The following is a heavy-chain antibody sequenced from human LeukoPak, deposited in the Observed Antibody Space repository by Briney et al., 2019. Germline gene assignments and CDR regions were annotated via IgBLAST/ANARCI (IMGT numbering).Heavy chain of an antibody. CDR2: IIPIFGIA. CDR3: ARSVVIAAAGTGGHFDY. Sequence: ASVKVSGKASGGTFSSYAISWVRQAPGQGLEWMGRIIPIFGIANYAQKFQGRVTITADKSTSTAYMELSSLRSEDTAVYYCARSVVIAAAGTGGHFDYWGQGTLVTVSS. CDR1: GGTFSSYA. V-gene: IGHV1-69*04. D-gene: IGHD6-13*01. J-gene: IGHJ4*02.